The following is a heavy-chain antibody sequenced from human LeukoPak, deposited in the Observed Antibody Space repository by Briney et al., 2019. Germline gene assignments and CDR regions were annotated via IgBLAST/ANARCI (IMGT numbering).Heavy chain of an antibody. Sequence: PGGSLRLSCAASGFTFSSYGMHWVRQAPGKGLEWVAVIWYDGSNKYYADSVKGRFTISRDNSKNTLYLQMNSLRAEDTAVYYCARDSGAYCGGDCPFDYWGQGTLVTVSS. V-gene: IGHV3-33*01. D-gene: IGHD2-21*02. J-gene: IGHJ4*02. CDR2: IWYDGSNK. CDR1: GFTFSSYG. CDR3: ARDSGAYCGGDCPFDY.